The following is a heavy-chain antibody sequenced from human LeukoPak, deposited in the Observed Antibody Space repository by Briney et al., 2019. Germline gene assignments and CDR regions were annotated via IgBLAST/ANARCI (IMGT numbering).Heavy chain of an antibody. CDR1: GFTFSSYA. Sequence: GGSLRLSCAASGFTFSSYAMHWVRQAPGKGLEWVAVISYDGSNKYYADSVKGRFTISRDNSKNTLYLQMNSLRAEDTAVYYCARDTSAYYDFWSGWAFDYWGQGTLVTVSS. V-gene: IGHV3-30-3*01. CDR2: ISYDGSNK. D-gene: IGHD3-3*01. J-gene: IGHJ4*02. CDR3: ARDTSAYYDFWSGWAFDY.